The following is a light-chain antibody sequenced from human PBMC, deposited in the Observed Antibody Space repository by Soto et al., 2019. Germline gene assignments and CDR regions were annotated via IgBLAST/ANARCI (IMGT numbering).Light chain of an antibody. Sequence: KTQDLAALTATQGDGATLTGRASQGVGDWVAWYQQKPGEAPKLLIYGSSSLLSGVPSRFSGSRSGTDITLTISSLQPEYLATYCSQQANCYPWTFGQGTKVDIK. CDR3: QQANCYPWT. J-gene: IGKJ1*01. V-gene: IGKV1-12*01. CDR1: QGVGDW. CDR2: GSS.